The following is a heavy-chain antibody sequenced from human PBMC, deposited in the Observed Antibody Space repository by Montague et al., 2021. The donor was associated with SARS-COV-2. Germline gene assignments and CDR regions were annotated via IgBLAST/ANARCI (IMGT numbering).Heavy chain of an antibody. Sequence: SLRLSCPASGFTVSSNNMSWVRQAPGKGLEWVSVIYSGGSTQYADSVKGRFTISRDKSNYTLYLQMNNLRAEDTAVYYCAARADYYYGMDVWGQGTSVTVSS. CDR2: IYSGGST. J-gene: IGHJ6*02. CDR3: AARADYYYGMDV. CDR1: GFTVSSNN. V-gene: IGHV3-66*01.